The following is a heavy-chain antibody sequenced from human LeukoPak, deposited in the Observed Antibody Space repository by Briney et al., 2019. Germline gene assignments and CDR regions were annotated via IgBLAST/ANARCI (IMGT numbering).Heavy chain of an antibody. CDR2: INHSGST. CDR1: GGSISSYY. D-gene: IGHD6-13*01. Sequence: SETLSLTCTVSGGSISSYYWSWIRQPAGKGLEWIGEINHSGSTNYNPSLKSRVTIPVDTSKNQFSLKLSSVTAADTAVYYCARGRSYSSSWYLVYWGQGTLVTVSS. J-gene: IGHJ4*02. V-gene: IGHV4-34*01. CDR3: ARGRSYSSSWYLVY.